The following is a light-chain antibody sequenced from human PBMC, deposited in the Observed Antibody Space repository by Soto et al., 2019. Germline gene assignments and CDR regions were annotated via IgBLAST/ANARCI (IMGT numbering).Light chain of an antibody. V-gene: IGKV3-20*01. CDR3: QQYGASSYP. Sequence: EIVLTQSPGTLSLSPGERATLSCRASQSVSSSQLAWYQQKPGQAPRLLIYGASSRATGIPDRFSGSGSGKDFTFTISRLEPEDFGVYYCQQYGASSYPFGQGTKLEIK. CDR1: QSVSSSQ. J-gene: IGKJ2*01. CDR2: GAS.